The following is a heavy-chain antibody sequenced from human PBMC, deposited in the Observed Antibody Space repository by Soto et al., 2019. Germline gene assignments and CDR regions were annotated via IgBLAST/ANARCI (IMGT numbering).Heavy chain of an antibody. J-gene: IGHJ4*02. Sequence: PGGSLGLSCSASGFTFSSYAMHWVRQAPGKGLEYVSAISSNGGSTYYADSVKGRFTISRDNSKNTLYLQMSSLRAEDTAVYYCVKGCSSTSCYVLFDYWGQGTLVTVSS. CDR2: ISSNGGST. D-gene: IGHD2-2*01. CDR3: VKGCSSTSCYVLFDY. V-gene: IGHV3-64D*08. CDR1: GFTFSSYA.